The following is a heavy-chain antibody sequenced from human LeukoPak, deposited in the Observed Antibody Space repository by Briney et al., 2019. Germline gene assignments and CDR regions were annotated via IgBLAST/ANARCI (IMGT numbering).Heavy chain of an antibody. J-gene: IGHJ4*02. CDR1: GFTFSSYG. CDR3: AREARDYEGDY. D-gene: IGHD4-17*01. V-gene: IGHV3-33*01. Sequence: GGSLRLSCAASGFTFSSYGLHWVRQAPGKGLEWVAVIWYDGSNKYYADSVKGRFTISRDNSKNTLYLQMNSLRAEDTAVYYCAREARDYEGDYWGQGTLVTVSS. CDR2: IWYDGSNK.